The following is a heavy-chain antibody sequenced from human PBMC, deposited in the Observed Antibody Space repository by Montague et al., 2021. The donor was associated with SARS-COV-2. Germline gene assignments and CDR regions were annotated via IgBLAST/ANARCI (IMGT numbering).Heavy chain of an antibody. D-gene: IGHD3-22*01. CDR3: ASPTYYYDSSGSDAFDI. Sequence: SETLSLTCTVSGASISSRSYYWVWIRQPPGKGLEWIGFKYYSGSTYYNPTLKSLVTISVDTSKNQFSLKLSSVTAADTAVYYCASPTYYYDSSGSDAFDIWGQGTMVTVSS. CDR1: GASISSRSYY. J-gene: IGHJ3*02. CDR2: KYYSGST. V-gene: IGHV4-39*01.